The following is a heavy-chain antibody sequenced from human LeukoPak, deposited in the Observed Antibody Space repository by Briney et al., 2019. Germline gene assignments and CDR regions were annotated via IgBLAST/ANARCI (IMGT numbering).Heavy chain of an antibody. CDR2: IKQDGSDK. V-gene: IGHV3-7*01. J-gene: IGHJ4*02. CDR1: GFTFTKYW. Sequence: PGDSLRLSCAASGFTFTKYWMTWVRQAPGKGLEWVGNIKQDGSDKNYMDSVKGRFTISRDNTKNSVYLQMSSLRAEDTAVYYCAREVWGPEYWGQGTPVTVSS. CDR3: AREVWGPEY. D-gene: IGHD1-14*01.